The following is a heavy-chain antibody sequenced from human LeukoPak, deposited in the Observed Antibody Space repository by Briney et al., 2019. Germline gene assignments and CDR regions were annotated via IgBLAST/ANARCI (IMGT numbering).Heavy chain of an antibody. D-gene: IGHD3-22*01. CDR3: ARGRDYYDSSGYFGRYYYYGMDV. CDR2: ISAYNGNT. V-gene: IGHV1-18*01. J-gene: IGHJ6*02. Sequence: ASVKVSCKASGYTFTSYGISWVRQAPGQGLEWMGWISAYNGNTNYAQKLQGRVTMTTDTSTSTAYMELRSLRSDDTAVYYCARGRDYYDSSGYFGRYYYYGMDVWGQGTTVTVSS. CDR1: GYTFTSYG.